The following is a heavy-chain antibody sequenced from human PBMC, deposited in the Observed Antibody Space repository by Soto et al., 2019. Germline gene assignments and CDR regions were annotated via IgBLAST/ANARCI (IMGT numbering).Heavy chain of an antibody. CDR1: GFAFSSYS. V-gene: IGHV3-48*02. J-gene: IGHJ4*02. Sequence: EVQLVESGGGLVQPGGSLKLSCAASGFAFSSYSMNWVRQAPGKGLEWVSYISGSSRTTSYADSVKGRFTISRDTAKKSLFLQMNSLTDEDTAVYYYARSYNDYGCFDDWGQGALVTVSP. CDR2: ISGSSRTT. D-gene: IGHD4-17*01. CDR3: ARSYNDYGCFDD.